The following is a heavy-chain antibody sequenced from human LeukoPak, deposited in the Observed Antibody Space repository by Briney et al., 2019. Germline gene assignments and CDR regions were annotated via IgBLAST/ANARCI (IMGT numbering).Heavy chain of an antibody. J-gene: IGHJ5*02. CDR2: INPNSGGT. Sequence: ASVKVSCKASGYTFTGYYMHWVRQAPGQGLEWMGWINPNSGGTNYAQKFQGRVTMTRDTPISTAYMELSRLRSDDTAVYYCVGEPTRNWFDPWGQGTLVTVSS. CDR1: GYTFTGYY. CDR3: VGEPTRNWFDP. V-gene: IGHV1-2*02. D-gene: IGHD3-10*01.